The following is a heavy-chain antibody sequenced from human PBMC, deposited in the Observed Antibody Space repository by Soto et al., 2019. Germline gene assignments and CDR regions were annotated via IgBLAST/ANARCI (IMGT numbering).Heavy chain of an antibody. CDR2: IIPIFATA. CDR3: ARQFTYYYPQGGWFDP. V-gene: IGHV1-69*01. Sequence: QVQLVQSGAEVKKPGSSVKVSCKASGGTFSSYAFAWVRQAPGQGLEWMGGIIPIFATANYAQKFQGRVTITADESTTTAYMELSSLRSEDTALYYCARQFTYYYPQGGWFDPWGQGTRVTVSS. D-gene: IGHD3-10*01. J-gene: IGHJ5*02. CDR1: GGTFSSYA.